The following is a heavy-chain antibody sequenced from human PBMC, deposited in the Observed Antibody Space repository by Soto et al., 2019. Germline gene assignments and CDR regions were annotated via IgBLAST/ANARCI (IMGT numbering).Heavy chain of an antibody. D-gene: IGHD3-3*01. CDR1: GGSISSGGYS. V-gene: IGHV4-30-2*01. CDR2: IYHSGST. Sequence: QLQLQESGSGLVKPSQTLSLTCAVSGGSISSGGYSWSWIRQPPGKGLEWIGYIYHSGSTYYNPCLKSRVTISVDRSKNQFSLKLSSVSAADTAVYYCASCFWSGYHVWGQGTLGTVSS. J-gene: IGHJ4*02. CDR3: ASCFWSGYHV.